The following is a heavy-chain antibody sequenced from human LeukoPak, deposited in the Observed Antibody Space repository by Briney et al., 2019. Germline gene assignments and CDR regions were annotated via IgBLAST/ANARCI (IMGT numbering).Heavy chain of an antibody. J-gene: IGHJ4*02. D-gene: IGHD6-19*01. CDR2: INTNTGNP. CDR3: ARYSSGWGFDY. Sequence: ASVKASCKASGYTFTSYAMNWVRQAPGQGLEWMGWINTNTGNPTYAQGFTGRFVFSLDTSVCTAYLQISSLKAEDTAVYYCARYSSGWGFDYWGQGTLVTVSS. V-gene: IGHV7-4-1*02. CDR1: GYTFTSYA.